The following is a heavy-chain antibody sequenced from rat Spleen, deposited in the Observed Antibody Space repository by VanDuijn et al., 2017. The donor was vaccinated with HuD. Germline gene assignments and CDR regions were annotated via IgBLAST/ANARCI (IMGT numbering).Heavy chain of an antibody. D-gene: IGHD1-10*01. V-gene: IGHV3-3*01. CDR2: INSAGST. CDR3: ARRDRITTGFDY. J-gene: IGHJ2*01. Sequence: EVQLQESGPGLVKPSQSLSLTCSVTGYSITSGYGWNWIRKFPGNKLEWMGYINSAGSTNYNPPLKSQISITRDTSKNQFFLQLTSVTTEDTATYYCARRDRITTGFDYWGQGVMVTVSS. CDR1: GYSITSGYG.